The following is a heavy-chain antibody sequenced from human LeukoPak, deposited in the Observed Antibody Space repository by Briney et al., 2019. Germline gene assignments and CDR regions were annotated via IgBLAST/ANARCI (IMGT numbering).Heavy chain of an antibody. D-gene: IGHD3-3*01. Sequence: GGSLRLSCAASGFTVIHNYMSWVRQAPGKGLVWVSRINSDGSSTSYADSVKGRFTISRDNAKNTLYLQMNSLRAEDTAVYYCARDDEAYYDFWSGYPNGYYMDVSGKGTTVTVSS. CDR1: GFTVIHNY. CDR3: ARDDEAYYDFWSGYPNGYYMDV. CDR2: INSDGSST. V-gene: IGHV3-74*01. J-gene: IGHJ6*03.